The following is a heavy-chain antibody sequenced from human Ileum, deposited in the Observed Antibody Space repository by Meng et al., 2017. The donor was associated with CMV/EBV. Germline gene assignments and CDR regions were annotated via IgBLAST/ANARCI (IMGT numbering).Heavy chain of an antibody. D-gene: IGHD6-19*01. CDR3: ARDMTNQWFYY. Sequence: QVPGPGPLNRSEPLPLTSTASGDPIRNWSHSWAWFRQSPGKAPEWIGSMFFSGIADYNPSLKSRVTISLHATQKQFSLRLTSVTAADSAVYFCARDMTNQWFYYWGQGTLVTVSS. J-gene: IGHJ4*02. V-gene: IGHV4-39*07. CDR1: GDPIRNWSHS. CDR2: MFFSGIA.